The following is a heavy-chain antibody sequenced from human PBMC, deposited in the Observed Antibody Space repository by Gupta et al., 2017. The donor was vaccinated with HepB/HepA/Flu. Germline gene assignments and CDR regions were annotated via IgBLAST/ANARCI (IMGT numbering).Heavy chain of an antibody. V-gene: IGHV3-48*02. Sequence: EVQLLESGGGLVQPGGSLRLSCAASGFTFSTYSMHWVRQAPGKGLEWVSYITSSSGTIHYADSVKGRFTVSRDNAKNSLYLQMNSLRDEDTAAYYCARDSGRGYGKDYWGQGTLVTGAS. D-gene: IGHD6-13*01. J-gene: IGHJ4*02. CDR3: ARDSGRGYGKDY. CDR1: GFTFSTYS. CDR2: ITSSSGTI.